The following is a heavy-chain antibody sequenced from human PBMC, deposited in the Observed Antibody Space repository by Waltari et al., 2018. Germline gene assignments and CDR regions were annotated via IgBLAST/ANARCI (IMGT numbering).Heavy chain of an antibody. V-gene: IGHV1-69*01. Sequence: QVQLVQSGAEVKKPGSPVKVSCKASGGTFSSHAISWVRPAPGQGLRWMGGIIPIFGTANYAQKFQGRVTITADESTSTAYMELSSLRSEDTAVYYCARETDAGTTPMDVWGQGTTVTVSS. CDR3: ARETDAGTTPMDV. D-gene: IGHD1-7*01. J-gene: IGHJ6*02. CDR1: GGTFSSHA. CDR2: IIPIFGTA.